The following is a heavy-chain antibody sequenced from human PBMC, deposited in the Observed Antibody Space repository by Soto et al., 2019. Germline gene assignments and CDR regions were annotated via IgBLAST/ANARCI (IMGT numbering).Heavy chain of an antibody. Sequence: EVQLVESGGGLVQPGGSLILSCAASGFTVSSNYMSWVRQAPGKGLEWVSVIYSGGSTYYADSVKGRFTISRHNSKNTLYLQMNSMRAEVTAVYYCARGPGGGFVDYGGQGTLVTVSA. CDR3: ARGPGGGFVDY. V-gene: IGHV3-53*04. J-gene: IGHJ4*02. D-gene: IGHD2-15*01. CDR2: IYSGGST. CDR1: GFTVSSNY.